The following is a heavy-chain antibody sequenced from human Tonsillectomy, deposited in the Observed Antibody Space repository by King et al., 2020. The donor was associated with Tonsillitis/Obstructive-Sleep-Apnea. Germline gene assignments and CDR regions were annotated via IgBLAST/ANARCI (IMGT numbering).Heavy chain of an antibody. V-gene: IGHV3-49*04. CDR2: IRSKAYGGTT. CDR1: GFTFGDYP. Sequence: VQLVESGGGLVQPGRSLRLSCLASGFTFGDYPMSWVRQTPGKGLEWISFIRSKAYGGTTEYAASVKGRFTVSRDDSKSTAYLQMNSLKTEDTAVYYCAGDWFSGWYGASGYWGQGTLVTVSS. D-gene: IGHD6-19*01. J-gene: IGHJ4*02. CDR3: AGDWFSGWYGASGY.